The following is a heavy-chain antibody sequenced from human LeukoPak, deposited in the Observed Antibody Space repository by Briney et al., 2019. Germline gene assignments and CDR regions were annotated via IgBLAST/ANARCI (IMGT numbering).Heavy chain of an antibody. CDR3: ARAAMVRGVIDY. J-gene: IGHJ4*02. Sequence: MGIINPSGGSTSYAQKFQGRVTMTRDTSTSTVYMELSSLRSEDTAVYYCARAAMVRGVIDYWGQGTLVTVSS. D-gene: IGHD3-10*01. V-gene: IGHV1-46*01. CDR2: INPSGGST.